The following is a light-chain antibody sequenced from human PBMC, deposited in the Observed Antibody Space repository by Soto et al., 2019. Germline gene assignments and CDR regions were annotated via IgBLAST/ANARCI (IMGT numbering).Light chain of an antibody. CDR1: QTIYSY. J-gene: IGKJ3*01. CDR2: AAS. V-gene: IGKV1-39*01. Sequence: DIQMTDCPSARAASVGGGGTSTCRASQTIYSYLNWYQQKPGKATNLLIYAASSLQSGVKSRFSANGSGKDFTLTISSMHHEDFETYYCKQSYSALFTCGPGTKGDIK. CDR3: KQSYSALFT.